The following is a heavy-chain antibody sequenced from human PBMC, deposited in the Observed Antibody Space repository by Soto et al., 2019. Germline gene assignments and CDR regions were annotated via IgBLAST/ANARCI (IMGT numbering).Heavy chain of an antibody. CDR2: ISYDGSNK. D-gene: IGHD4-17*01. CDR3: AIVWTAYYGGHSFVDHWYFDL. J-gene: IGHJ2*01. CDR1: GFTFSSYA. V-gene: IGHV3-30-3*01. Sequence: QVQLVESGGGVVQPGRSLRLSCAASGFTFSSYAMHWVRQAPGKGLEWVAVISYDGSNKYYADSVKGRFTISRDNSKNTQYLQMNSLRAENTAVYYCAIVWTAYYGGHSFVDHWYFDLWGRGTLVTVSS.